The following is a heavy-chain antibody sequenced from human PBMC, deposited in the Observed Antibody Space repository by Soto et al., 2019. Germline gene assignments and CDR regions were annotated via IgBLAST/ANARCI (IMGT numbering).Heavy chain of an antibody. CDR1: GFTVSSNY. V-gene: IGHV3-66*01. J-gene: IGHJ4*02. D-gene: IGHD2-15*01. CDR3: ARTCSGGTCSFDY. Sequence: EVQLVESGGGLVQPGGSLRLSCAASGFTVSSNYMSWVRQVQGKGLEWVSVIYSGGSTYYADSVKGRFTISRDNSENTLYLQMNSLRAEDTAVYYCARTCSGGTCSFDYWGQGTLVTVSS. CDR2: IYSGGST.